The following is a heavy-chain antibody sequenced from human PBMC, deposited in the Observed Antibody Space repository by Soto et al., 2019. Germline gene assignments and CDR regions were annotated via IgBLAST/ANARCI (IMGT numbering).Heavy chain of an antibody. CDR3: ARGVGITIFGVVIPQYYYYYYGMDV. J-gene: IGHJ6*02. CDR1: GFTFSSYS. CDR2: ISSSSSTI. Sequence: GGSLRLSCAASGFTFSSYSMNWVRQAPGKGLEWVSYISSSSSTIYYADSVKGRFTISRDNAKNSLYLQMNSLRDEDTAVYYCARGVGITIFGVVIPQYYYYYYGMDVWGQGTTVTAP. V-gene: IGHV3-48*02. D-gene: IGHD3-3*01.